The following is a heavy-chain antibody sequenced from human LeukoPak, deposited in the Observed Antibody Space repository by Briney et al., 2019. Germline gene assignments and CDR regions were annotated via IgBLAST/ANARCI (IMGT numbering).Heavy chain of an antibody. J-gene: IGHJ3*02. CDR3: ARERTYCGGDCYPRLDGFDI. CDR2: ISSSSTI. D-gene: IGHD2-21*01. V-gene: IGHV3-48*04. CDR1: GFTFSSYS. Sequence: GGSLRLSCAASGFTFSSYSMNWVRQAPGKGLEWVSYISSSSTIYYADSVKGRFTISRDNAKNSLYLQMNSLRAEDTAVYYCARERTYCGGDCYPRLDGFDIWGQGTMVTVSS.